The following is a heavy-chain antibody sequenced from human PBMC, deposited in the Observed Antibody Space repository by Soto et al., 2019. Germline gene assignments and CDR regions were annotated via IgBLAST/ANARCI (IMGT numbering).Heavy chain of an antibody. V-gene: IGHV3-23*01. CDR3: AKDSPILEVQPIYS. J-gene: IGHJ4*02. CDR2: ISGGGRNT. D-gene: IGHD2-21*01. CDR1: GFTFHYYA. Sequence: EVQLLESGGGLVQPGGSLRLSCAASGFTFHYYAMTWVRQVPGKGLQWVSTISGGGRNTDYADSVRCRFDISRDSSKNTVYLQMHRLSADDTALYYCAKDSPILEVQPIYSWCQGTLVTGSS.